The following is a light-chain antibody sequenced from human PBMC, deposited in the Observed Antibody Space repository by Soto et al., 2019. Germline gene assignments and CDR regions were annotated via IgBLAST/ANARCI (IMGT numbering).Light chain of an antibody. CDR3: QQYGSAPWT. CDR2: GAS. V-gene: IGKV3-20*01. CDR1: QTVRSYY. Sequence: EIVLTQSPGTLSLSPGERATLSCRASQTVRSYYLAWYQQKPGQAPRLLIFGASRRATGIPDRFSGSGSGTDFTLTISRLEPEDFAVYYCQQYGSAPWTFGQGTKVEIK. J-gene: IGKJ1*01.